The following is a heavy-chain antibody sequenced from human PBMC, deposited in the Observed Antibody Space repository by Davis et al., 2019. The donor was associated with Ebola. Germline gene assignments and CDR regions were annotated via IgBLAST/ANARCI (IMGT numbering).Heavy chain of an antibody. V-gene: IGHV3-74*01. J-gene: IGHJ6*02. Sequence: GESLKISCAASGFIFSSYWMHWVRQAPGKGLVWVSRINPDGSFTDYADSVKGRFSISRDSTSNTLYLQMNSLRAEDTAVYYCARGSRNMDVWGQGTTVTVSS. CDR3: ARGSRNMDV. CDR2: INPDGSFT. CDR1: GFIFSSYW.